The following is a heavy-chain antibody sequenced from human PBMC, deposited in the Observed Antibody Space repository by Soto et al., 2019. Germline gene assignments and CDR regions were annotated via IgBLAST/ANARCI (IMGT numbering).Heavy chain of an antibody. D-gene: IGHD3-16*02. J-gene: IGHJ4*02. CDR3: ARVSPSIKYVWGSYPTY. CDR1: GYTFTSYG. V-gene: IGHV1-18*01. Sequence: QVPLVQSGAEVKKPGASVKVSCKASGYTFTSYGISWVRQAPGQGLEWMGWISAYNGNTNYAQKLQGRVTRTTDTSTSTAYMELRSLRSDDTAVYYCARVSPSIKYVWGSYPTYWGQGTLVTVSS. CDR2: ISAYNGNT.